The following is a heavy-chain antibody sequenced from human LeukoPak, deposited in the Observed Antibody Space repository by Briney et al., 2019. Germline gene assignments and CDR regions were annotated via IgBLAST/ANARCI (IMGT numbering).Heavy chain of an antibody. V-gene: IGHV3-74*01. J-gene: IGHJ6*02. Sequence: GGSLRLSCAVSGFTFSSYLMHWVRQAPGKGLVWVSRINSDGSSTDYADSVKGRFTISRDNAKNTLYLQMNSLRADDTALYYCVREPDGGRYYQYGMDVWGQGTTVTVSS. CDR3: VREPDGGRYYQYGMDV. CDR2: INSDGSST. D-gene: IGHD1-26*01. CDR1: GFTFSSYL.